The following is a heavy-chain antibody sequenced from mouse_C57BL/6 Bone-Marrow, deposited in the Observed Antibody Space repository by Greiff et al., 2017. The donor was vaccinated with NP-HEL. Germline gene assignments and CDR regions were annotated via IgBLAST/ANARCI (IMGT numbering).Heavy chain of an antibody. CDR3: ARHTTVVATDWYFDV. J-gene: IGHJ1*03. CDR2: IDPEDGDT. Sequence: VQLKESGAELVKPGASVKLSCTASGFNIKDYYMHWVKQRTEQGLEWIGRIDPEDGDTKYAPKFQGKATITADTSSNTAYLQLSSLLSEDTAVYYGARHTTVVATDWYFDVWGTGTTVTVSS. CDR1: GFNIKDYY. D-gene: IGHD1-1*01. V-gene: IGHV14-2*01.